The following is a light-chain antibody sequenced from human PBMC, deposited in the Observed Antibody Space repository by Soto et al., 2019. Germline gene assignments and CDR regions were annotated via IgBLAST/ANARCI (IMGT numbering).Light chain of an antibody. Sequence: AIRMTQSPSSLSASPGDRVTITCRASQDISSYLAWYQQKPGKAPNLLIYVASTLQSGVPSRFSGSGSGTEFTLTSRRLQSEDFATYYCQQYYEFPLTFGGGTKVQI. CDR1: QDISSY. V-gene: IGKV1-8*01. J-gene: IGKJ4*01. CDR3: QQYYEFPLT. CDR2: VAS.